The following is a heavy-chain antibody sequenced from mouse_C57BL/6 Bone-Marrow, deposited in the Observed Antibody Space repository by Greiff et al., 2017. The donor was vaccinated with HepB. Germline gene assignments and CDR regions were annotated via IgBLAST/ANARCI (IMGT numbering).Heavy chain of an antibody. CDR1: GFSFTSYC. CDR2: ICSGGST. J-gene: IGHJ2*01. CDR3: ARNSGTPFDY. V-gene: IGHV2-2*01. D-gene: IGHD4-1*01. Sequence: VQLQQSGPGLVQPSQSLSITCTASGFSFTSYCVHWVRQSPGKGLEWLGVICSGGSTDYNAAFISRLSISKDNSKSQVFFKMNSLQADDTAIDYCARNSGTPFDYWGRGTTLTVSS.